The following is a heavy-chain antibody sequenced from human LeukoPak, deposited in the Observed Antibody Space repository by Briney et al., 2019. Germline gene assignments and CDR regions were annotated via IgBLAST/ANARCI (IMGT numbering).Heavy chain of an antibody. V-gene: IGHV3-30-3*01. CDR3: AKGSSGR. J-gene: IGHJ4*02. D-gene: IGHD6-19*01. CDR1: GFTFSSYA. Sequence: QAGGSLRLSCAASGFTFSSYAMHWVRQAPGKGLEWVAVISYDGSNKYYADSVKGRFTISRDNSKNTLYLQMNSLRAEDTAVYYCAKGSSGRWGQGTLVTVSS. CDR2: ISYDGSNK.